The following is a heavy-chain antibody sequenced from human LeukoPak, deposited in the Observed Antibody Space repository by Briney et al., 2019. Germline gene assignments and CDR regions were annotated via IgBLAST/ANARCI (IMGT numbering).Heavy chain of an antibody. Sequence: SETLSLTCTVSGGSISSSSYYWGWIRQPPGKGLEWIGSIYYSGSTYYNPSLKSRVTISVDTSKNQSSLKLSSVTAADTAVHYCASEGRLAVAGTCDYWGQGTLVTVSS. V-gene: IGHV4-39*01. CDR1: GGSISSSSYY. D-gene: IGHD6-19*01. CDR3: ASEGRLAVAGTCDY. J-gene: IGHJ4*02. CDR2: IYYSGST.